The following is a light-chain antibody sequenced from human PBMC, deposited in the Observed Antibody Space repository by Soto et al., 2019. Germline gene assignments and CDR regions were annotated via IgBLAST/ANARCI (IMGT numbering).Light chain of an antibody. Sequence: DIQLTQSPSSLFASVGDSVTLTCRASQTITTYLNWYRQKPGKAPKLLIYAASSLQSGVPSRFSGSGSETEFTLTISSLPPEDFATYFSQQIYIAPLTVGGGPKVEIK. J-gene: IGKJ4*01. CDR3: QQIYIAPLT. CDR1: QTITTY. V-gene: IGKV1-39*01. CDR2: AAS.